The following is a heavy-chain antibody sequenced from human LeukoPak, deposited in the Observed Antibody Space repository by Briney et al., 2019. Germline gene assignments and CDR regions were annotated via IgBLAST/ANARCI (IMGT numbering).Heavy chain of an antibody. V-gene: IGHV1-18*03. D-gene: IGHD5-18*01. CDR3: ARSVDTAMVTLGFDY. J-gene: IGHJ4*02. Sequence: GASVKVSCKASGYTFTSYGISWVRQAPGQGLEWMGWISAYNGNTNYAQKLQGRVTMTTDTSTSTAYMELSSLRSEDMAVYYCARSVDTAMVTLGFDYWGQGTLVTVSS. CDR2: ISAYNGNT. CDR1: GYTFTSYG.